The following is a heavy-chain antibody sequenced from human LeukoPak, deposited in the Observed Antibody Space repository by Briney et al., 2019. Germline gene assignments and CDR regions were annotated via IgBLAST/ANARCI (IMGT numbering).Heavy chain of an antibody. CDR2: TYSDSST. J-gene: IGHJ3*02. Sequence: PGGSLRLSCAASGFNVSNNYMSWVRQAPGKGLEWVSITYSDSSTNYADSVKGRFTISRDTSQNTLSLQMNSLRAEDTAVYYCVRKNRDFNAAFDIWGQGTVVTVSS. CDR1: GFNVSNNY. CDR3: VRKNRDFNAAFDI. D-gene: IGHD2-21*02. V-gene: IGHV3-53*01.